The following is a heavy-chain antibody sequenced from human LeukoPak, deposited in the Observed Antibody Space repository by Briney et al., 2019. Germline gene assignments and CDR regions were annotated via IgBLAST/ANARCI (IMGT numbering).Heavy chain of an antibody. CDR3: ARGDDFSGDH. Sequence: GGSLRLSCAVSGFTFSNFWLSWVRQAPGRGLEWVANIHPEGNEKYHVESVKGRFTISRDNTKNLLFLQMNGLRVEDTAVYYCARGDDFSGDHWGQGTLVTVSS. D-gene: IGHD1-1*01. CDR2: IHPEGNEK. V-gene: IGHV3-7*04. CDR1: GFTFSNFW. J-gene: IGHJ4*02.